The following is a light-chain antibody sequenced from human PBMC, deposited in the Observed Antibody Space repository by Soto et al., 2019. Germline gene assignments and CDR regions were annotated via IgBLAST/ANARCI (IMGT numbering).Light chain of an antibody. J-gene: IGKJ1*01. Sequence: EIVMTQSPATLSVSPGERATLSCRASQSVSSTLAWYQQKPGQAPRHLIYGASTRATGIPARFSGSGSGTEFTLTISSLQAEDFAFYYCQQCNNWPRTFGQGTKV. CDR3: QQCNNWPRT. V-gene: IGKV3-15*01. CDR2: GAS. CDR1: QSVSST.